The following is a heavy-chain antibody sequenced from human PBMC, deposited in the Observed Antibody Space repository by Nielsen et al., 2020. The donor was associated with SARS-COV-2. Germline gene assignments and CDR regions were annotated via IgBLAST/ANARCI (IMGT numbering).Heavy chain of an antibody. V-gene: IGHV3-7*03. CDR2: IKQDGSEK. CDR3: ARDSYDFWSGDDQVGYFDY. D-gene: IGHD3-3*01. Sequence: GESLKISCAASGFTFSSYWMSWVRQAPGKGLEWVANIKQDGSEKYYVDSVKGRFTISRDNAKNSLYLQMNSLRAEDTAVYYCARDSYDFWSGDDQVGYFDYWGQGTLVTVSS. J-gene: IGHJ4*02. CDR1: GFTFSSYW.